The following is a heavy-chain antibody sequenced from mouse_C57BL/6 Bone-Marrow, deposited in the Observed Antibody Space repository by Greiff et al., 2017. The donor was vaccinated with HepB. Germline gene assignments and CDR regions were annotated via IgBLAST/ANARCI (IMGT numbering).Heavy chain of an antibody. D-gene: IGHD1-1*01. CDR2: IYPRSGNT. Sequence: QVQLQQSGAELARPGASVKLSCKASGYTFTSYGISWVKQRTGQGLEWIGEIYPRSGNTYYNEKFKGKATLTADKSSSTAYMELRSLTSEDSAVYYCGRDTDYYGWFAYWGRGTLVTVSA. V-gene: IGHV1-81*01. J-gene: IGHJ3*01. CDR3: GRDTDYYGWFAY. CDR1: GYTFTSYG.